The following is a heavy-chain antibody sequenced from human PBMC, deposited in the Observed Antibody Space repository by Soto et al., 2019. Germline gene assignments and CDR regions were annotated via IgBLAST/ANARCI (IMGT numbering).Heavy chain of an antibody. V-gene: IGHV2-5*08. D-gene: IGHD4-17*01. CDR1: GFSLSGSGMR. J-gene: IGHJ4*02. CDR3: AHAGDYDLLTFDH. CDR2: IDWEDDK. Sequence: SGPTLVNPTQTLTLTCTVSGFSLSGSGMRVTWIRQPPGKALEWLARIDWEDDKRYSPSLKDRLAISKDTSSNQVVLTITNIDPGDSATYFCAHAGDYDLLTFDHWGPGTLVTVSS.